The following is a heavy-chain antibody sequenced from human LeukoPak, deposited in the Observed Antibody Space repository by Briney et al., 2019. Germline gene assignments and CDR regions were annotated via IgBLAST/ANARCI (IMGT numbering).Heavy chain of an antibody. V-gene: IGHV3-21*01. CDR3: ARANVLLWFGELLPQPSYYYYHMDV. D-gene: IGHD3-10*01. J-gene: IGHJ6*03. Sequence: GGSLRLSCAASGFTFSSYSMNWVRQAPGKGLEWVSSISSSSSYIYYADSVKGRFTISRDNAKNSLYLQMNSLRAEDTAVYYCARANVLLWFGELLPQPSYYYYHMDVWGKGTTVTISS. CDR2: ISSSSSYI. CDR1: GFTFSSYS.